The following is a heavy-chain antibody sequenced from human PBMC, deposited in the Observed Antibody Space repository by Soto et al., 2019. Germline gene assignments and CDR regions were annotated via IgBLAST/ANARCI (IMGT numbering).Heavy chain of an antibody. V-gene: IGHV3-23*01. D-gene: IGHD6-19*01. CDR1: GFTFSSYA. CDR3: ANTLRWLEAFDI. J-gene: IGHJ3*02. CDR2: ISGSGGST. Sequence: EVQLLESGGGLVQPGGSLRLSCAASGFTFSSYAMSWVRQAPGKGLEWVSAISGSGGSTYYADSVKGRFTISRDNSKNTLYLQMNSLRAEDTAVYYCANTLRWLEAFDIWGQGTMVTVSS.